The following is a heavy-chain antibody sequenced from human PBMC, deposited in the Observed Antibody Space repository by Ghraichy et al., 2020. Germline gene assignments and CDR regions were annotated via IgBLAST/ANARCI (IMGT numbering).Heavy chain of an antibody. J-gene: IGHJ4*02. Sequence: LSLTCAASGFTVSSNYMSWVRQAPGKGLEWVSVIYSGGSTYYADSVKGRFTISRDNSKNTLYLQMNSLRAEDTAVYYCARGAGYDFWSGYPIDYWGQGTLVTVSS. D-gene: IGHD3-3*01. CDR3: ARGAGYDFWSGYPIDY. CDR1: GFTVSSNY. CDR2: IYSGGST. V-gene: IGHV3-53*01.